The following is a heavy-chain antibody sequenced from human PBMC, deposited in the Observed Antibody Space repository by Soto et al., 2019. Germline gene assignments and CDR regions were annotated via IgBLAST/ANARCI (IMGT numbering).Heavy chain of an antibody. J-gene: IGHJ6*02. D-gene: IGHD3-10*01. CDR3: ASPSGMVRGVTSYYYGMDV. Sequence: PGGSLRLSCAASGFTLSNYAMGWVRQGPGKGLEWVSAISSSSSYIYYADSVKGRFTISRDNAKNSLYLQMNSLRAEDTAVYYCASPSGMVRGVTSYYYGMDVWGQGTTVTVSS. V-gene: IGHV3-21*01. CDR1: GFTLSNYA. CDR2: ISSSSSYI.